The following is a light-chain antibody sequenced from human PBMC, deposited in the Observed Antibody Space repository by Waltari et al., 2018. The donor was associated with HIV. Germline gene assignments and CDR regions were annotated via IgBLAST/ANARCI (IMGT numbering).Light chain of an antibody. Sequence: DTQMTRSPSTLSASVAARVSITCLASQIIGYWLAWYQQKPGKAPNLLIYKASNLESGVPSRFSGSGSGTEFTLTISSLQPDDFATYFCQQYSSYSWTFGQGTKVEIK. CDR3: QQYSSYSWT. J-gene: IGKJ1*01. V-gene: IGKV1-5*03. CDR1: QIIGYW. CDR2: KAS.